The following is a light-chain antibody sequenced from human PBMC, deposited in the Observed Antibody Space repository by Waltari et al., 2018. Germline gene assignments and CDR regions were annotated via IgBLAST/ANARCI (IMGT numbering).Light chain of an antibody. CDR3: SSYTSSNTFV. CDR2: EVN. Sequence: QSALTQPPSVSGSPGQSVTISCTGTSSDVGNYNRVCWYQQPPGTAPKLMIYEVNNRPSGVLDRFSGSKSGNTASPTISGLQAEDEADYYCSSYTSSNTFVFGTGTRVTVL. J-gene: IGLJ1*01. CDR1: SSDVGNYNR. V-gene: IGLV2-18*02.